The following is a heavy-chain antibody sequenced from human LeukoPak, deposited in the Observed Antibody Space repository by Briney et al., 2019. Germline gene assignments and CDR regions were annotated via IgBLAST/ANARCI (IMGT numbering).Heavy chain of an antibody. CDR1: GGTFSSYA. CDR2: IIPIFGTA. J-gene: IGHJ4*02. CDR3: ARGTRYNWNY. V-gene: IGHV1-69*05. Sequence: ASVTVSFKASGGTFSSYAISWVRQAPGQGLEWMGGIIPIFGTANYAQKFQGRVTITTDESTSTAYMELSSLRSEDTAVYYCARGTRYNWNYWGQGTLVTVSS. D-gene: IGHD1-20*01.